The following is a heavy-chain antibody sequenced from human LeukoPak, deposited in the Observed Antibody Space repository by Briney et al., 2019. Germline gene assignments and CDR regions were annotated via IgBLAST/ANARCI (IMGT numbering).Heavy chain of an antibody. CDR2: ISSSSSTI. Sequence: GGSLRLSCATSGFTSSSHAMSWVRQAPGKGLEWVSYISSSSSTIYYADSVKGRFTISRDNAKNSLYLQMNSLRAEDTAVFYCVRSHEAFDIWGQGTMVTVSS. CDR1: GFTSSSHA. D-gene: IGHD3-10*01. CDR3: VRSHEAFDI. J-gene: IGHJ3*02. V-gene: IGHV3-48*01.